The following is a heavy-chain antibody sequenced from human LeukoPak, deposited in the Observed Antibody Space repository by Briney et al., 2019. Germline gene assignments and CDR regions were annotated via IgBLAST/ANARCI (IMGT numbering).Heavy chain of an antibody. Sequence: SETLSLTCTVSGGSISSYYWSWIRQPPGKGLEWIGYIYYSGSTNYNPSLKSRVTISVDTSKNQFSLKLSYVTAADTAVYYCARDRRRYSSSWYDTYYFDYWGQGTLVTVSS. CDR3: ARDRRRYSSSWYDTYYFDY. CDR2: IYYSGST. V-gene: IGHV4-59*12. D-gene: IGHD6-13*01. J-gene: IGHJ4*02. CDR1: GGSISSYY.